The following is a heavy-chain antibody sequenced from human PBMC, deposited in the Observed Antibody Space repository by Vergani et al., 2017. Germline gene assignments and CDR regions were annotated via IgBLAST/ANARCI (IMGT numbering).Heavy chain of an antibody. Sequence: QVQLVESGGGLVKPGGSLRLSCAASGFTFSSYAMHWVRQAPGKGLEWVAVISYDGSNKYYADSVKGRFTISRDNSKNTLYLQMNSLRAEDTAVYYCARDSGAPRGAGYYYYYMDVWGKGTTVTVSS. J-gene: IGHJ6*03. CDR2: ISYDGSNK. CDR1: GFTFSSYA. D-gene: IGHD7-27*01. CDR3: ARDSGAPRGAGYYYYYMDV. V-gene: IGHV3-30*04.